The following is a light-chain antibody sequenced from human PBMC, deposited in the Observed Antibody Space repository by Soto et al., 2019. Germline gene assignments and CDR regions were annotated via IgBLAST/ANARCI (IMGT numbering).Light chain of an antibody. CDR1: QGIGST. CDR3: QRYNNWPLT. V-gene: IGKV3-15*01. Sequence: EIVMTQSPATLSVSPGECATLSCRASQGIGSTLAWYQHKPGQTPRLLIYDPSTRATGVPARFSGSGSGTEFTLTINSLQSEGFAVYYCQRYNNWPLTFGGGTKVESK. CDR2: DPS. J-gene: IGKJ4*01.